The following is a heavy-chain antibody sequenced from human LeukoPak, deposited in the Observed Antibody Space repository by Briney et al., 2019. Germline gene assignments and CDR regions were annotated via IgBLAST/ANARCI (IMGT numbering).Heavy chain of an antibody. J-gene: IGHJ5*02. D-gene: IGHD6-6*01. CDR3: ARGLFKIAARYNWFDP. Sequence: SVKVSCKASGGTFSSYAISWVRQAPGQGLEWMGGIIPIFGTANYAQKFQGRVTITADESTSTAYMELSSLRSEDTAVYYCARGLFKIAARYNWFDPRGQGTLVTVSS. V-gene: IGHV1-69*13. CDR1: GGTFSSYA. CDR2: IIPIFGTA.